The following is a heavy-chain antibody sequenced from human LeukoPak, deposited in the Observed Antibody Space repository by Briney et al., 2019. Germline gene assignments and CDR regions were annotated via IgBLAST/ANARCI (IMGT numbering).Heavy chain of an antibody. CDR3: ARVLHRTNYSDRRGYLNFDH. D-gene: IGHD3-22*01. CDR2: IFYSGTT. V-gene: IGHV4-59*01. J-gene: IGHJ4*02. CDR1: GGSIRNYY. Sequence: SETLSLTCTVSGGSIRNYYWSWIRQPPGKGLECIGYIFYSGTTNYNPSLESRVTISVDTSNNQFSLKLTSVAAADTAVYYCARVLHRTNYSDRRGYLNFDHWGQGTLVTVSS.